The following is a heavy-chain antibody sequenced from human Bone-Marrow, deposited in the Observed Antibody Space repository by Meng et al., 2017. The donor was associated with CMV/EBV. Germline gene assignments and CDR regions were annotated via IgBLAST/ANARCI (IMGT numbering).Heavy chain of an antibody. Sequence: GESLKISCAASGFTFSSYSMNWVRQAPGKGLEWVSSISSSSSYIYYADSVKGRFTISRDNAKNSLYLQMNSLRAEDTAVYYCARLPSYYYGSGSPCFDYWGQGTLVTVSS. D-gene: IGHD3-10*01. CDR1: GFTFSSYS. V-gene: IGHV3-21*01. J-gene: IGHJ4*02. CDR2: ISSSSSYI. CDR3: ARLPSYYYGSGSPCFDY.